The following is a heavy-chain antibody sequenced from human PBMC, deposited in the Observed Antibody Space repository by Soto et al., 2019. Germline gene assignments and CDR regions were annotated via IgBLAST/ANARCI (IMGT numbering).Heavy chain of an antibody. D-gene: IGHD1-1*01. CDR1: GGSISSGDYY. Sequence: SETLSLTCTVSGGSISSGDYYWGWIRQPPGKGLEWIGYIYYSGSTYYNPSLKSRVTISVDTSKNQFSLKLRSVTAADTAVYYCVRDGTKTLRDWFDPWGQGISVTVSS. CDR3: VRDGTKTLRDWFDP. V-gene: IGHV4-30-4*01. J-gene: IGHJ5*02. CDR2: IYYSGST.